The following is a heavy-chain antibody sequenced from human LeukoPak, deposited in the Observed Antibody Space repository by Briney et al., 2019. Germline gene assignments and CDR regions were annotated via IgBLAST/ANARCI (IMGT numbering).Heavy chain of an antibody. Sequence: GASVKVSCKVSGYTLTELSMHWVRQAPGKGLEWMGGFDPEDGETIYAQKLQGRVTMTTDTSTSTAYMELRSLRSDDTAVYYCARDAWAPDYGALDYWGQGTLVTVSS. V-gene: IGHV1-24*01. D-gene: IGHD4-17*01. CDR1: GYTLTELS. CDR2: FDPEDGET. J-gene: IGHJ4*02. CDR3: ARDAWAPDYGALDY.